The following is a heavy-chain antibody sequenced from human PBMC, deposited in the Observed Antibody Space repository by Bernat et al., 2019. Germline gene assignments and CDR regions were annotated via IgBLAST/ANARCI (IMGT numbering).Heavy chain of an antibody. J-gene: IGHJ4*02. CDR2: ISSNGRAT. CDR1: GFTFSTNA. V-gene: IGHV3-23*01. D-gene: IGHD1-1*01. CDR3: AKTGQFDN. Sequence: EVQLLESGGGVVQPGRSLRLSCAASGFTFSTNAMTWGRQAPGKGLEWVSTISSNGRATWYADSVKGRFTISRDNSRSVLYLQMDSLRAEDTAVYYCAKTGQFDNWGQGTLVTVSS.